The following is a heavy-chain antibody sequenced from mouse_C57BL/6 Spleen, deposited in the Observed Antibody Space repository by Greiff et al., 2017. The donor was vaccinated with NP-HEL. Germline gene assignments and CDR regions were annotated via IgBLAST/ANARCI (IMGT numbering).Heavy chain of an antibody. Sequence: VQLQQSGPELVKPGASVNIPCKASGYTFTDYNMDWVKQSHGKSLEWIGDINPNNGGTIYNQKFKGKATLTVDKSSSTAYMELRSLTSEDTAVYYCARDYGSRKGLAYWGQGTLVTVSA. V-gene: IGHV1-18*01. J-gene: IGHJ3*01. CDR3: ARDYGSRKGLAY. CDR1: GYTFTDYN. CDR2: INPNNGGT. D-gene: IGHD1-1*01.